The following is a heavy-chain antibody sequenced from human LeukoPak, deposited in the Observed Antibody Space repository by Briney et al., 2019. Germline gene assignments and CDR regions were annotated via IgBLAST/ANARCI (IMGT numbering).Heavy chain of an antibody. D-gene: IGHD5-18*01. CDR1: GGSISSGSYY. J-gene: IGHJ4*02. Sequence: SETLFLTCTVSGGSISSGSYYWSWIRQPAGKGLEWIGRIYTSGSTNYNPSLKSRVTISVDTSKNQFSLKLSSVTAADTAVYYCAGSGYSYALGYWGQGTLVTVSS. V-gene: IGHV4-61*02. CDR3: AGSGYSYALGY. CDR2: IYTSGST.